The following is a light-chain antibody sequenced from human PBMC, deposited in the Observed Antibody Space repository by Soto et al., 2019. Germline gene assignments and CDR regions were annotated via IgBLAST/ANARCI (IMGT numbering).Light chain of an antibody. J-gene: IGLJ3*02. CDR2: EVS. CDR3: SSYTSSSTRV. Sequence: QSVLTQPASVSGSPGQSITISCTGTSSDVGGYNYVSWYQQHPGKAPKLMIYEVSNRPSGVSNRFSGSKSGNTASLTISGRQAEDEADYYCSSYTSSSTRVFGGGPQLTVL. V-gene: IGLV2-14*01. CDR1: SSDVGGYNY.